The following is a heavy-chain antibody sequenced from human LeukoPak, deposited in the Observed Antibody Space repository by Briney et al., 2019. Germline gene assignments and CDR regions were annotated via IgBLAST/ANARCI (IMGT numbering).Heavy chain of an antibody. V-gene: IGHV3-74*01. J-gene: IGHJ5*02. CDR2: ISSDGTTT. Sequence: GGSLRLSCAASGFIFSTYWMHWVRQAPGKGLVWVSRISSDGTTTTYADSVKGRFTISRDSAQNTLYLQMNSLRAEDTAVYYCARTYCYDTWGQGTLVTVSS. CDR3: ARTYCYDT. CDR1: GFIFSTYW. D-gene: IGHD3-22*01.